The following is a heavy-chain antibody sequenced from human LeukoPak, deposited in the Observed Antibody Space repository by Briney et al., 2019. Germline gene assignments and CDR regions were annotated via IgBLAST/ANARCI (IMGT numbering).Heavy chain of an antibody. D-gene: IGHD2-2*01. V-gene: IGHV3-30*18. J-gene: IGHJ3*02. Sequence: GGSLRLSCAASGFTFSSYGMHWVRQAPGKGLEWVAVISYDGSNKYYADSVKGRFTISRDNSKNTLYLQMNSLRAEDTAVYYCAKGGYCSSTSCPGGDAFDIWGQGTMVTVSS. CDR2: ISYDGSNK. CDR3: AKGGYCSSTSCPGGDAFDI. CDR1: GFTFSSYG.